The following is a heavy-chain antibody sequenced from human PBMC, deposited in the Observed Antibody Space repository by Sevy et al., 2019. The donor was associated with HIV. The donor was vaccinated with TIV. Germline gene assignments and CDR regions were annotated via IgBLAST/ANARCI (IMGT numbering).Heavy chain of an antibody. Sequence: GGSLRLSCKGSGYSFANNWIGWVRQMPGKGLEWMGIVYPGDSDTTYSPSFQGQVTISVDKSISTAYLQWNSLKASDTAMYYCARLSVAAAGLYYFDYWGQGTLVTVSS. D-gene: IGHD6-13*01. CDR3: ARLSVAAAGLYYFDY. J-gene: IGHJ4*02. CDR2: VYPGDSDT. V-gene: IGHV5-51*01. CDR1: GYSFANNW.